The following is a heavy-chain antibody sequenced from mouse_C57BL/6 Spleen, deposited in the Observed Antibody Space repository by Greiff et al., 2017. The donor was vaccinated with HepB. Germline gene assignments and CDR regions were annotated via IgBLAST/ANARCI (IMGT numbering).Heavy chain of an antibody. CDR1: GFTFSDYG. CDR2: ISSGSSTI. V-gene: IGHV5-17*01. D-gene: IGHD1-1*01. Sequence: EVQRVESGGGLVKPGGSLKLSCAASGFTFSDYGMHWVRQAPEKGLEWVAYISSGSSTIYYADTVKGRFTMSRDNAKNTLFLQMTSLRSEDTAMYYCAIYYYGSSYWYFDVWGTGTTVTVSS. J-gene: IGHJ1*03. CDR3: AIYYYGSSYWYFDV.